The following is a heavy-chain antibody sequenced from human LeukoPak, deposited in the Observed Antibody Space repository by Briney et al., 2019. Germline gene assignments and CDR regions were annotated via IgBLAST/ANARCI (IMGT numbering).Heavy chain of an antibody. J-gene: IGHJ4*02. CDR1: GYTFTSYY. CDR2: INPSGGST. Sequence: ASVKVSCKASGYTFTSYYMHWVRQAPGQGLEWMGIINPSGGSTSYAQKFQGRVTMTRDMSTSTVYMELSSLRSEDTAVYYCARDPGDSSGYSSTGHLDYWGQGTLVTVSS. V-gene: IGHV1-46*01. D-gene: IGHD3-22*01. CDR3: ARDPGDSSGYSSTGHLDY.